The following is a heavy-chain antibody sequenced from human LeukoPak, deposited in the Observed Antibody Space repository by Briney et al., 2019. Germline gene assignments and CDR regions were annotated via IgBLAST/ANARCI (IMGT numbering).Heavy chain of an antibody. J-gene: IGHJ3*02. V-gene: IGHV1-2*02. CDR1: GYTFTGYY. D-gene: IGHD3-10*01. CDR2: INPNSGGT. CDR3: ARPVGGAFDI. Sequence: GASVKVSCKASGYTFTGYYMHWVRQAPGQGLDWMGWINPNSGGTNYAQKFQGMVTITADESTSTAYMELSSLRSEDTAVYYCARPVGGAFDIWGQGTVVTVSS.